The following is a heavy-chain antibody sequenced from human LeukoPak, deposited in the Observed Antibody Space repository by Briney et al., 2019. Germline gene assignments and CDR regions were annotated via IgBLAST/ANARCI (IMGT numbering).Heavy chain of an antibody. CDR1: GYTLTELS. V-gene: IGHV1-24*01. Sequence: ASVKVSCKVSGYTLTELSMQWVRQAPGKGLEWMGGFDPEDGETIYAQKFQGRVTMTEDTSTDTAYMELSSLRSEDTAVYYCATAYSSGFNNWFDPWGQGTLVTVSS. CDR2: FDPEDGET. J-gene: IGHJ5*02. D-gene: IGHD6-19*01. CDR3: ATAYSSGFNNWFDP.